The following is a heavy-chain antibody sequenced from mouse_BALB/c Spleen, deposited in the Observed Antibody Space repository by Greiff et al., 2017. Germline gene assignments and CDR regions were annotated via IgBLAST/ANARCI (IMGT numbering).Heavy chain of an antibody. V-gene: IGHV1-15*01. CDR3: TYPFAY. J-gene: IGHJ3*01. CDR1: GYTFTDYE. Sequence: VQLQQSGAELVRPGASVTLSCKASGYTFTDYEMHWVKQTPVHGLEWIGAIDPETGGTAYNQKFKGKATLTADKSSSTAYMELRSLTSEDSAVYYCTYPFAYWGQGTLVTVSA. CDR2: IDPETGGT.